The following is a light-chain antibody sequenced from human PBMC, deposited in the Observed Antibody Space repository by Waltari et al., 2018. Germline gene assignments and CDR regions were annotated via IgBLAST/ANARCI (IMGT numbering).Light chain of an antibody. CDR2: VNSDGSH. Sequence: QLVLTQSPSASASLGASVKITCTLSSGPRSNVVAWHQQQPEKGPRYLMKVNSDGSHSKGDVIPDRFSGSSSGAERYLTISSLQSDDEADYYCQTWGTGIWVFGGGTRLTVL. CDR3: QTWGTGIWV. CDR1: SGPRSNV. J-gene: IGLJ3*02. V-gene: IGLV4-69*01.